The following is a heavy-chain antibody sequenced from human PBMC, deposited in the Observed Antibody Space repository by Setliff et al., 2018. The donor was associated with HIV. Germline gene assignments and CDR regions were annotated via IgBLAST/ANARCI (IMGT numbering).Heavy chain of an antibody. CDR3: ARDGPQMATIDGDYFDY. CDR2: IAPSGGGT. CDR1: GYIFTTYY. V-gene: IGHV1-46*01. Sequence: GASVKVSCKASGYIFTTYYIHWVRQAPGQGLEWIGMIAPSGGGTNFAQKLQGRVTMTRDKSTGTVYMELSSLRSEDTAVYYCARDGPQMATIDGDYFDYWGQGTLVTVSS. D-gene: IGHD5-12*01. J-gene: IGHJ4*02.